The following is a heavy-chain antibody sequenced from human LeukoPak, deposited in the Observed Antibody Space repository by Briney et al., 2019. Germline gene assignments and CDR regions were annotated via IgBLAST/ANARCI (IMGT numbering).Heavy chain of an antibody. D-gene: IGHD2-21*01. V-gene: IGHV3-48*02. CDR2: IRSTSSTI. J-gene: IGHJ4*02. Sequence: GGSLRLSCAASGFTFSSYAMNWVRQAPGKGLEWISYIRSTSSTIYHADSVKGRFTISRDNAKNSLYLQMNSLRDEDTAVYYCARSYSFDYWGKGTLVTVSS. CDR1: GFTFSSYA. CDR3: ARSYSFDY.